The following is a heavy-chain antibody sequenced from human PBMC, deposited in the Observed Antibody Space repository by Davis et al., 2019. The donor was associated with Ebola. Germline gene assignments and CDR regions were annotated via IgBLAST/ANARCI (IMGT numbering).Heavy chain of an antibody. V-gene: IGHV3-11*04. Sequence: PGGSLRLSCTASGFTFSDYYMSWIRQAPGKGLEWVSYISSGGSTIYSADSVKGRFSISRDNAKNSLYLQMNSLRAEDTAVYYCARDLSRYCSTTNCYTVDYWGQGTLVTVSS. CDR3: ARDLSRYCSTTNCYTVDY. CDR2: ISSGGSTI. D-gene: IGHD2-2*02. J-gene: IGHJ4*02. CDR1: GFTFSDYY.